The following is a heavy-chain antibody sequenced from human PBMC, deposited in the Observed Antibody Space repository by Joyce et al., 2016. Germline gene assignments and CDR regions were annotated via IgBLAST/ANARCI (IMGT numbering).Heavy chain of an antibody. D-gene: IGHD2-15*01. CDR3: ARDGSPDVQYYYYYYMDV. CDR2: INTKTGNP. Sequence: QVQLVQSGSELKKPGASVKVSCKASGYTFSRYTMNWVRQAPGQGLEWMGWINTKTGNPTYAQGFTGRFVFSLDTSASTAYLQISSLKAEDTAVYYCARDGSPDVQYYYYYYMDVWGKGTTVTVSS. CDR1: GYTFSRYT. V-gene: IGHV7-4-1*02. J-gene: IGHJ6*03.